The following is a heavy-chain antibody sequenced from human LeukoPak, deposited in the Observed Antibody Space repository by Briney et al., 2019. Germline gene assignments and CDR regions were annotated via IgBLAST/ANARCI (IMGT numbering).Heavy chain of an antibody. D-gene: IGHD3-22*01. CDR2: IYHSGST. Sequence: PSETLSLTCAVSGGSISSGGYSWSWIRQPPGKGLEWIGYIYHSGSTYYNPSLKSRVTISVDRSKNQFSLKLSSVTAADTAVYYCARTDSSGXYLFDYXGQGTLVTVSS. J-gene: IGHJ4*02. CDR3: ARTDSSGXYLFDY. V-gene: IGHV4-30-2*01. CDR1: GGSISSGGYS.